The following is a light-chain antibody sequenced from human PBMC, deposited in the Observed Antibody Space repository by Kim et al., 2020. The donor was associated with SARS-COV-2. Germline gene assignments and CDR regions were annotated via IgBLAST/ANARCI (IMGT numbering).Light chain of an antibody. V-gene: IGLV3-1*01. CDR3: QAWDSSTGV. CDR1: KLGEKY. CDR2: QDN. J-gene: IGLJ1*01. Sequence: SYELTQPPSVSVSPGQTASITCSGDKLGEKYACWYQQKPGQSPVLVMYQDNKRPSGIPGRFSGSNSENTATLTISGIQAMDEADYYCQAWDSSTGVFGTG.